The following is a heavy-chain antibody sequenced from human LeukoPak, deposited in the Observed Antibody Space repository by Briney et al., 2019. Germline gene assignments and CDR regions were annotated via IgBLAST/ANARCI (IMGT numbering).Heavy chain of an antibody. Sequence: GESLKISCKGSGYSFTSYWIGWVRQVPGKGLEWMGIIYPGDSDTRYSPSFQGQVTISADKSISTAYLQWSSLKASDTAMYYCARHGSGYCSGGSCYSAKGEFDPWGQGTLVTVSS. J-gene: IGHJ5*02. CDR2: IYPGDSDT. D-gene: IGHD2-15*01. CDR1: GYSFTSYW. V-gene: IGHV5-51*01. CDR3: ARHGSGYCSGGSCYSAKGEFDP.